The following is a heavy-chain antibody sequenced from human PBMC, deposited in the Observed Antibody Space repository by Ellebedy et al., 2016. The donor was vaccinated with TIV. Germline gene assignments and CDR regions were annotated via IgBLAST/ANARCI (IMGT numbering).Heavy chain of an antibody. CDR2: ISYDGSNK. CDR1: GFTFSSYA. V-gene: IGHV3-30*18. J-gene: IGHJ4*02. CDR3: AKDAWEKARISWEHDY. D-gene: IGHD1-26*01. Sequence: PGGSLRLSCAASGFTFSSYAMVWVRQAPGKGLEWVAVISYDGSNKYYADSVKGRFTISRDNSKNTLYLQLDSLRAEDTAVYYCAKDAWEKARISWEHDYWGQGTLVTVSS.